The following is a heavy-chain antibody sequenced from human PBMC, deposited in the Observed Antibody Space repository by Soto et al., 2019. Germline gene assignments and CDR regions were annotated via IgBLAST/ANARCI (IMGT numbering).Heavy chain of an antibody. CDR3: ARGGVITFGGVIVLSAFDI. V-gene: IGHV1-69*13. J-gene: IGHJ3*02. Sequence: ASVKVSCKASGGTFSSYAISWVRQAPGQGLEWMGGIIPIFGTANYAQKFQGRVTITADESTSTAYMELSSLRSEDTAVYYCARGGVITFGGVIVLSAFDIWGQGTMVTVSS. CDR1: GGTFSSYA. D-gene: IGHD3-16*02. CDR2: IIPIFGTA.